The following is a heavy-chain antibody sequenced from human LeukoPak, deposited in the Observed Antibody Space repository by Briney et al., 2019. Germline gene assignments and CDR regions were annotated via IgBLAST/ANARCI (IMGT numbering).Heavy chain of an antibody. CDR3: ARESSGVLGFDY. V-gene: IGHV3-48*01. CDR2: ISSSSTTI. J-gene: IGHJ4*02. D-gene: IGHD3-10*01. CDR1: GFTFSSYS. Sequence: PGGSLRLSCAASGFTFSSYSMMWVRQAPGKGLEWVSYISSSSTTIHYADSVKGRFTISRDNAKNSVYLQMNSLRAEDTAVYYCARESSGVLGFDYWGQGTLVTVSS.